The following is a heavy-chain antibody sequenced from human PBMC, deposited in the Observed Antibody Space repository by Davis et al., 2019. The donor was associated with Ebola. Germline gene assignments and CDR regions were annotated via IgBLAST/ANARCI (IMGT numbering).Heavy chain of an antibody. CDR3: ARSSCSGGSCYSSSFDY. V-gene: IGHV4-39*01. Sequence: SETLSLTCTVSGGSIASSSYYWGWIRQPPGKGLEWIGSISYSGSTYYNPSLKSRVTTSVDTSKNQFSLKLSSVTAADTAVYYCARSSCSGGSCYSSSFDYWGQGTLVTVSS. J-gene: IGHJ4*02. D-gene: IGHD2-15*01. CDR2: ISYSGST. CDR1: GGSIASSSYY.